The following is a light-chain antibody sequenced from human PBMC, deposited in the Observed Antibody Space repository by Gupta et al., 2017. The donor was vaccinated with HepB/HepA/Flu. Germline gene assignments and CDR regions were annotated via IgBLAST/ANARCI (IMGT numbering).Light chain of an antibody. Sequence: EIVLTQSPATMSLSPGERATLSCRASQSVSSDLAWYQQKPGQAPRLLIYDASNRATGIPARFSGSGSGTEFTLTISSLEPEDFAVYYCQQRGNWPLTFGGGTKVEIK. V-gene: IGKV3-11*01. CDR2: DAS. CDR1: QSVSSD. J-gene: IGKJ4*01. CDR3: QQRGNWPLT.